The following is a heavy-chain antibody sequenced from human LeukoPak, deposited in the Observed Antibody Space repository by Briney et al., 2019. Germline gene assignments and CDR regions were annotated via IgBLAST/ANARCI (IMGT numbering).Heavy chain of an antibody. V-gene: IGHV4-59*01. CDR3: ARQGYSSGWYPNWFDP. CDR2: IYYSGST. D-gene: IGHD6-19*01. J-gene: IGHJ5*02. CDR1: GGSISSYY. Sequence: SETLSLTCTVSGGSISSYYWSWIRQPPGKGLEWIGYIYYSGSTNYSPSLKSRVTISVDTSKNQFSLKLSSVTAADTAVYYCARQGYSSGWYPNWFDPWGQGTLVTVSS.